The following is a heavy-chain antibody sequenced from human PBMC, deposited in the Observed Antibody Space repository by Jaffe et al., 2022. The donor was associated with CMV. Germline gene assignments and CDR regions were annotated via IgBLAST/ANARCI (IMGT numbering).Heavy chain of an antibody. Sequence: EVQLVESGGGLVQPGGSLRLSCAASGFTFSSYDMHWVRQATGKGLEWVSAIGTAGDTYYPGSVKGRFTISRENAKNSLYLQMNSLRAGDTAVYYCARDGSGSSGSRDAFDIWGQGTMVTVSS. V-gene: IGHV3-13*01. CDR1: GFTFSSYD. CDR2: IGTAGDT. D-gene: IGHD3-22*01. J-gene: IGHJ3*02. CDR3: ARDGSGSSGSRDAFDI.